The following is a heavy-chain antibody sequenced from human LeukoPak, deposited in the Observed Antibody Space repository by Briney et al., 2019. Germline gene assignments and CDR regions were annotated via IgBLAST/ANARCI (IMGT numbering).Heavy chain of an antibody. D-gene: IGHD4-23*01. Sequence: GGSLRLSCAASGLTFSNYWMDWVRQAPGKGLEWVANIKQDGSEKNYVDSVKGRFSISRDNAKNTLYLQMNSLRVEDTAVYYCARGRPHGNDYWGQGTLVTVSS. J-gene: IGHJ4*02. CDR2: IKQDGSEK. CDR3: ARGRPHGNDY. V-gene: IGHV3-7*01. CDR1: GLTFSNYW.